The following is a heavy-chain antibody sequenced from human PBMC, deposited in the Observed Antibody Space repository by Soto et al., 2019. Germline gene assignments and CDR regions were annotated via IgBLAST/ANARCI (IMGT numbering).Heavy chain of an antibody. CDR2: IYYSGST. J-gene: IGHJ4*02. Sequence: SETLSLTCTVSGGSISSSSYYWGWIRQPPGKGLEWIGSIYYSGSTYYNPSLKSRVTISVDTSKNQFSLKLSSVTAADTAVYYCARDYSYGYDYWGQGTLVTVSS. V-gene: IGHV4-39*02. CDR1: GGSISSSSYY. CDR3: ARDYSYGYDY. D-gene: IGHD5-18*01.